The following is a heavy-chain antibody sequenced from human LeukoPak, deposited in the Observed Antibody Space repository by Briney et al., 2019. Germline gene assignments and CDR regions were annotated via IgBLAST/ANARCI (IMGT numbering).Heavy chain of an antibody. V-gene: IGHV3-23*01. Sequence: GGSLRLSCAASGLTFSSYAMSWVRQAPGKGLEWVSAISGSGGSTYYAVSVKGRFTISRDNSKNTLYLQMNSLRAEDTAVYYCAKVSIGIAGAGTLGYWGQGTLVTVSS. J-gene: IGHJ4*02. D-gene: IGHD6-19*01. CDR3: AKVSIGIAGAGTLGY. CDR1: GLTFSSYA. CDR2: ISGSGGST.